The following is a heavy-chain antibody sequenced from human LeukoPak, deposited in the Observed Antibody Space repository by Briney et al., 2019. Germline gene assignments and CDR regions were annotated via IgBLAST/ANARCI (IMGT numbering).Heavy chain of an antibody. CDR1: GFTFSSYS. V-gene: IGHV3-21*06. J-gene: IGHJ6*03. CDR2: ISGTSDYI. CDR3: ARFAAGGSYYYYMDV. Sequence: GGSLRLSCAGSGFTFSSYSMNWVRQAPGKGLEWVSSISGTSDYIYYAESVKGRFTISRDNGQNSLYLQMNSLRAEDTAVYYCARFAAGGSYYYYMDVWGKGTTVTVSS. D-gene: IGHD6-25*01.